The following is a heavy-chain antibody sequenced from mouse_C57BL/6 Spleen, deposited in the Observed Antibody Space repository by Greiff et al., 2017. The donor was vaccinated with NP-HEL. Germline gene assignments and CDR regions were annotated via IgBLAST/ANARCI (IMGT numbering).Heavy chain of an antibody. D-gene: IGHD1-1*01. V-gene: IGHV1-64*01. J-gene: IGHJ2*01. Sequence: QVHVKQSGAELVKPGASVKLSCKASGYTFTSYWMHWVKQRPGQGLEWIGMIHPNSGSTNYNEKFKSKATLTVDKSSSTAYMQLSSLTSEDSAVYYCARGGRYGSSYDRGYWGQGTTLTVSS. CDR3: ARGGRYGSSYDRGY. CDR2: IHPNSGST. CDR1: GYTFTSYW.